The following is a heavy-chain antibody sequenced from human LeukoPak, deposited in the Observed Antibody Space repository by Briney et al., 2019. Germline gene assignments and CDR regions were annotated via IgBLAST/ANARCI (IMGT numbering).Heavy chain of an antibody. J-gene: IGHJ4*02. Sequence: SVKVSCKASGGTFNRYAISWVRQAPGQGLEWMGRIIPILGIANYAQKFQGRVTITADKSTSTAYMELSSLRSEDTAVYYCARDSSGWPWGQGTLVTVSS. CDR2: IIPILGIA. CDR1: GGTFNRYA. V-gene: IGHV1-69*04. CDR3: ARDSSGWP. D-gene: IGHD6-19*01.